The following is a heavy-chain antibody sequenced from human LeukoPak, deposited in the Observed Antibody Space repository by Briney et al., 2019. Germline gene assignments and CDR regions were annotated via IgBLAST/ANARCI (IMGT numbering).Heavy chain of an antibody. V-gene: IGHV3-21*01. Sequence: GSLRLSCAASGFTFSSYSMNWVRQAPGKGLEWVSSISSSSSYIYYADSVKGRFTISRDNAKNSLYLQMNSLRAEDTAVYYCARDRNYDGSVYYEDDYFDYWGQGTLVTVSS. D-gene: IGHD3-22*01. J-gene: IGHJ4*02. CDR2: ISSSSSYI. CDR3: ARDRNYDGSVYYEDDYFDY. CDR1: GFTFSSYS.